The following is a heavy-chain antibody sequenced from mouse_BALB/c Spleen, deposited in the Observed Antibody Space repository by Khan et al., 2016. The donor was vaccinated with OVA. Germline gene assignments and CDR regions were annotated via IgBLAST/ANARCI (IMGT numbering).Heavy chain of an antibody. CDR2: INPRSG. CDR1: GYTFTSHT. CDR3: ARRTTEYALDY. J-gene: IGHJ4*01. V-gene: IGHV1-4*01. Sequence: QVQLKESGAELARPGASVKMSCKASGYTFTSHTMHWIKQRPGKGLEWIGYINPRSGYNQKLNDKATLTADISSSTAYMQLSSLTSEDSAVYYCARRTTEYALDYGGQGTSVTVSS. D-gene: IGHD2-14*01.